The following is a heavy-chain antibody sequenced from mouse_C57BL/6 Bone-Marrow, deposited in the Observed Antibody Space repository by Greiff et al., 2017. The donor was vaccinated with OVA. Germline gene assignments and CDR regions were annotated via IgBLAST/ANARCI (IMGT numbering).Heavy chain of an antibody. Sequence: EVQLVESGGDLVKPGGSLKLSCAASGFTFSSYGMSWVRQTPDKRLEWVATISSGGSYTYYPDSVKGRFTISRDNAKNTLYLQISSLKSEDTAMYYCARMVTPFAYWGQGTLVTVSA. V-gene: IGHV5-6*01. CDR2: ISSGGSYT. CDR3: ARMVTPFAY. J-gene: IGHJ3*01. D-gene: IGHD2-2*01. CDR1: GFTFSSYG.